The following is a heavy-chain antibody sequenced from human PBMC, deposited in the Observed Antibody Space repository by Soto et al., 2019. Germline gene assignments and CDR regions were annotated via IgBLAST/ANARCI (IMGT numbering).Heavy chain of an antibody. CDR3: ARVKGGYDLGNYFDY. D-gene: IGHD5-12*01. CDR2: LNWNGART. Sequence: EVQLVESGGGVVRPGGSLRLSCAASGFTFDGYAMSWVRQAPGKGLEWVSGLNWNGARTDYADSVKGRFTISRDNVKNPLYLQMNSLRAEDTALYHCARVKGGYDLGNYFDYWGQGTLVTVSS. CDR1: GFTFDGYA. V-gene: IGHV3-20*01. J-gene: IGHJ4*02.